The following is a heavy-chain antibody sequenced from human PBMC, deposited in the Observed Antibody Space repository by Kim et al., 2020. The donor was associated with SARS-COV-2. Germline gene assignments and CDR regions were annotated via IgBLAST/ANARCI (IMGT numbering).Heavy chain of an antibody. J-gene: IGHJ6*02. V-gene: IGHV1-69*13. CDR3: ARDGYNQSYYYYYGMDV. CDR1: GGTFSSYA. D-gene: IGHD5-12*01. CDR2: IIPIFGTA. Sequence: SVKVSCKASGGTFSSYAISWVRQAPGQGLEWMGGIIPIFGTANYAQKFQGRVTITADESTSTAYMELSSLRSEDTAVYYCARDGYNQSYYYYYGMDVWGQGTTVTVSS.